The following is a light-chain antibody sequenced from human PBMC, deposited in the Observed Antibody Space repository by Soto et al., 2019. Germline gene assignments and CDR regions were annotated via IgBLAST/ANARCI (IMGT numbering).Light chain of an antibody. V-gene: IGLV1-47*01. J-gene: IGLJ2*01. CDR1: SSNIGRNY. CDR3: ATWDDSLGGPV. CDR2: RDN. Sequence: QSVLTQTPSVSGTPGQRVNISCSGSSSNIGRNYVYWYHQFPGMAPKLLIYRDNERPSGVSDRFSGSKSGTSASLAISGLRSGDEADYHCATWDDSLGGPVFGGGTKLTAL.